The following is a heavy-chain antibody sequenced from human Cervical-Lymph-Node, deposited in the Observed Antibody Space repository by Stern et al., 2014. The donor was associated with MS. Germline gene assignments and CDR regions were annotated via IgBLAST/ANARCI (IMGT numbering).Heavy chain of an antibody. CDR1: GGTFSNTV. V-gene: IGHV1-69*01. J-gene: IGHJ4*02. D-gene: IGHD5-18*01. CDR3: AKERGNSYGFDY. Sequence: LVESGAEVKKPGSSVKVSCTASGGTFSNTVISWLRQAPGQGPEWMGGILPVFGTSNYAKRFQGRVTITADESTSTSYMELSSLRSEDTAVYYCAKERGNSYGFDYWGQGSLVTVSS. CDR2: ILPVFGTS.